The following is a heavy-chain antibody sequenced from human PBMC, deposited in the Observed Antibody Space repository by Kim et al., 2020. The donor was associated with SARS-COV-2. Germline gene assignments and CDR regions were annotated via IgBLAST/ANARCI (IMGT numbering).Heavy chain of an antibody. D-gene: IGHD3-16*01. CDR2: IHYSGST. CDR3: ARPSGPRSPLYYYYDVDV. V-gene: IGHV4-39*01. Sequence: SETLSLTCSVSGGSISTSHYWGWVRQSPGKGLEWIGSIHYSGSTYYNPSLKSRVTISVDTSMNQFSLKLSSVTAADMAVYYCARPSGPRSPLYYYYDVDV. J-gene: IGHJ6*03. CDR1: GGSISTSHY.